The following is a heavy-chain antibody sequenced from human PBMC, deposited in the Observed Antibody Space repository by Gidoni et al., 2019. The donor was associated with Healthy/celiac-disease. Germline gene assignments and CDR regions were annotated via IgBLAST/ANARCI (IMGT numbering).Heavy chain of an antibody. CDR2: ISYDGSNK. Sequence: QVQLVESGGGGVQPGRPLRVSCEASGCTVSSYGMHWVRQAPGKGLEWVGVISYDGSNKYSADFWKCRFTISRDNSKNTLYLQMNSLRAEDTAVYYCAKDTTQWLALFDYWGQGTLVTVSS. CDR3: AKDTTQWLALFDY. J-gene: IGHJ4*02. CDR1: GCTVSSYG. V-gene: IGHV3-30*18. D-gene: IGHD6-19*01.